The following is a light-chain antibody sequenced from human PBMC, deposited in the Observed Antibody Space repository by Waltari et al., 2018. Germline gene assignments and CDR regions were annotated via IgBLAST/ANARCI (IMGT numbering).Light chain of an antibody. CDR1: QSVSRT. CDR2: DAS. V-gene: IGKV3-20*01. CDR3: QKYGTLPAT. J-gene: IGKJ1*01. Sequence: EIVLTQSPGTLSLSPGERATLSCRASQSVSRTLAWYQQKPGPAPRLLIYDASTRATGIPDRFSGSGSGTDFSLTISRLGPEDSAVYYCQKYGTLPATFGQGTKVEIK.